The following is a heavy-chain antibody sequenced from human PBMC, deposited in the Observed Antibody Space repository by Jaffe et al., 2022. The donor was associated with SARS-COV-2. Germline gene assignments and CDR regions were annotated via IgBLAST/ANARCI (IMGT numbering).Heavy chain of an antibody. D-gene: IGHD5-12*01. CDR2: VYYSGTT. V-gene: IGHV4-39*01. Sequence: QVQLQESGPGLVKPSETLSLTCTVSGGSISNSIHYWGWIRQPPGKGLEWIGSVYYSGTTYFSPSLRGRVTMSVDTSKNQFSLKLNSVTAADTAVYYCARKGDSGYADWGQGTLVTVSS. CDR3: ARKGDSGYAD. J-gene: IGHJ4*02. CDR1: GGSISNSIHY.